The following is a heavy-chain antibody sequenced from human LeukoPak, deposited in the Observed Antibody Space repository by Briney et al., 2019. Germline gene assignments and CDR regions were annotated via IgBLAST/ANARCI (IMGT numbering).Heavy chain of an antibody. Sequence: SQTLSLTCAISGDSVSSNSAAWNWIRQSPSRGLGWLGRTYYRSKWYNDYAVSVKSRITINPDTYKNQFLLQLNSVTPEDTDVYYCARSGIAVAASDAFDIWGQGTVVTVSS. D-gene: IGHD6-19*01. V-gene: IGHV6-1*01. CDR3: ARSGIAVAASDAFDI. CDR2: TYYRSKWYN. CDR1: GDSVSSNSAA. J-gene: IGHJ3*02.